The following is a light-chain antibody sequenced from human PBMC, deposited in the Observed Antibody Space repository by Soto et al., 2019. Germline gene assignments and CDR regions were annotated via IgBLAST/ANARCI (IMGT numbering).Light chain of an antibody. Sequence: QSVLTQSPSASASPGDSVKLTCTLSSGHSDYAIAWHQQQPEKGPRHLMKVTSDGSHPKGDGIPDRFSGSSSGADRYLTISSVRSDDEADYYCQAWGTGGVFGGGTKVTVL. CDR2: VTSDGSH. CDR3: QAWGTGGV. CDR1: SGHSDYA. V-gene: IGLV4-69*01. J-gene: IGLJ3*02.